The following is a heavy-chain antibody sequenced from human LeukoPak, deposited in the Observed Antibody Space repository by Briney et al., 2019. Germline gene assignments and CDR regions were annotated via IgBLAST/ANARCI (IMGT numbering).Heavy chain of an antibody. CDR3: ARLQLKYDAFDI. CDR1: GFTVSSNY. D-gene: IGHD6-6*01. CDR2: IYSGGST. J-gene: IGHJ3*02. Sequence: GGSLRLSCAASGFTVSSNYMSWVRQAPGKGLEWVSVIYSGGSTYYADSVKGRFTISRDNSKNTLYLQMNSLRAEDTAVYYCARLQLKYDAFDIWGQGTMVAVSS. V-gene: IGHV3-53*01.